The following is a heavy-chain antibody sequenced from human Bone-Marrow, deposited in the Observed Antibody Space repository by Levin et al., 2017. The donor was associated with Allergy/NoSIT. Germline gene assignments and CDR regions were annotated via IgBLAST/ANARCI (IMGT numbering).Heavy chain of an antibody. Sequence: SGGSLRLSCAASGFTFSNAWMTWVRQAPGKGLEWVGRIKNKIDGWTTDYAAPVKGRFIITRDDSKNTLFLQMNSLKTEDTAVYYCATDQATSFSLDYWGQGNMVTVSS. J-gene: IGHJ4*02. V-gene: IGHV3-15*07. CDR2: IKNKIDGWTT. D-gene: IGHD5-12*01. CDR1: GFTFSNAW. CDR3: ATDQATSFSLDY.